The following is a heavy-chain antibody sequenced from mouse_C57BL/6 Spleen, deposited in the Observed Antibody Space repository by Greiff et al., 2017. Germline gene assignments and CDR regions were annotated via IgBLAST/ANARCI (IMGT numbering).Heavy chain of an antibody. J-gene: IGHJ3*01. Sequence: QVQLKQSGAELAKPGASVKLSCKASGYTFTSYWMHWVKQRPGQGLEWIGYINPSSGYTKYNQKFKAKATLTADKSSSTAYMQLRSLTYEDSAVYDCARNWAFAYWGQGTLVTVSA. CDR1: GYTFTSYW. CDR2: INPSSGYT. CDR3: ARNWAFAY. D-gene: IGHD4-1*01. V-gene: IGHV1-7*01.